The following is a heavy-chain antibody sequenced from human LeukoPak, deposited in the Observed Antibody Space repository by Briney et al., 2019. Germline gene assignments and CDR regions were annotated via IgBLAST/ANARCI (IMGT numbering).Heavy chain of an antibody. J-gene: IGHJ4*02. Sequence: GGSLRLSCAASGFTVSSNYMSWVRQAPGKGLEWVSVIYSGGSTYYADSVKGRFTISRGNSKNTLYLQMNSLRAEDTAVYYCARGYMATGGSVSYKGYWGQGTLVTVSS. CDR3: ARGYMATGGSVSYKGY. CDR2: IYSGGST. V-gene: IGHV3-66*01. D-gene: IGHD3-10*01. CDR1: GFTVSSNY.